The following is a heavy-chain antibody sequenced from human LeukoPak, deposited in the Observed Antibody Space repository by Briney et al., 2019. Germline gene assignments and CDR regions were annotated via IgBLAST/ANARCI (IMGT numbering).Heavy chain of an antibody. J-gene: IGHJ4*02. CDR2: IIPIFGTA. Sequence: SVKVSCKASGGTFSSYAISWVRQAPGQGLEWMGGIIPIFGTANYAQKFQGRVTITADESASTAYMELSSLRSEDTAVYYCAREWLVSGYYFDYWGQGTLVTVSS. CDR3: AREWLVSGYYFDY. CDR1: GGTFSSYA. V-gene: IGHV1-69*13. D-gene: IGHD6-19*01.